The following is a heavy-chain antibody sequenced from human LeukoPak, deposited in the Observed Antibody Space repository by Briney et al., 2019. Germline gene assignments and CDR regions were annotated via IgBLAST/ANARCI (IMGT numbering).Heavy chain of an antibody. Sequence: SETLSLTCTVSGGSISSYYWSWIRQPPGKRLEWIAYINNSGSTNYNPSLKSRVTISIDTSKNQVSLRLSSVTAADTAVYYCARQGSGGRSFDVWGQGTMVTVSS. V-gene: IGHV4-59*08. J-gene: IGHJ3*01. CDR1: GGSISSYY. D-gene: IGHD1-26*01. CDR3: ARQGSGGRSFDV. CDR2: INNSGST.